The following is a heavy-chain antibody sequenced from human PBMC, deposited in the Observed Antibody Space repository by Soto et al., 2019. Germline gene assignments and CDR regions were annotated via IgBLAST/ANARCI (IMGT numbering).Heavy chain of an antibody. Sequence: GKGLEWVSFILSSSGAIYYADSVKGRFTISRDNAKNALYLQMNSLKDEDTAVYYGARDSGEQLGGRGFYYYYMDVWGKRSTVTVFS. V-gene: IGHV3-21*01. J-gene: IGHJ6*03. CDR3: ARDSGEQLGGRGFYYYYMDV. CDR2: ILSSSGAI. D-gene: IGHD6-6*01.